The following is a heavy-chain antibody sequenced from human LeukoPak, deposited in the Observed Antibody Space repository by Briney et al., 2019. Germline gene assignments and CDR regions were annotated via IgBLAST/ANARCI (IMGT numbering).Heavy chain of an antibody. CDR1: GFTFSSYW. V-gene: IGHV3-7*01. CDR3: ARDGDDYGDYVPGH. D-gene: IGHD4-17*01. J-gene: IGHJ4*02. Sequence: GSLRLSCAASGFTFSSYWMSWVRQAPGKGLEWVANIKQDGSEKYYVDSVKGRFTISRDNAKNSLYLQMNSLRAEDTAVYYCARDGDDYGDYVPGHWGQGTLVTVSS. CDR2: IKQDGSEK.